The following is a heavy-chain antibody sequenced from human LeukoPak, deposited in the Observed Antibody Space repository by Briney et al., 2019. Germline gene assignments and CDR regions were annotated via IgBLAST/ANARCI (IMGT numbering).Heavy chain of an antibody. Sequence: SETLSLTCTVSGGSISSSSYYWGWIRQPPGKGLEWIGSIYYSGSTYYNPSLKSRVTISVDTSKNQFSLKLSSVTAADTAVYYCASFSGRGYGKRYYGMDVWGQGTTVTVSS. CDR3: ASFSGRGYGKRYYGMDV. CDR1: GGSISSSSYY. J-gene: IGHJ6*02. CDR2: IYYSGST. D-gene: IGHD3-10*01. V-gene: IGHV4-39*01.